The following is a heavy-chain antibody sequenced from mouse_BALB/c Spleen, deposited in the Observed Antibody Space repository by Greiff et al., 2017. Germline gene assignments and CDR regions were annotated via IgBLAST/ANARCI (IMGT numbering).Heavy chain of an antibody. J-gene: IGHJ4*01. V-gene: IGHV1-54*01. Sequence: QVHVKQSGAELVRPGTSVKVSCKASGYAFTNYLIEWVKQRPGQGLEWIGVINPGSGGTNYNEKFKGKATLTADKSSSTAYMQLSSLTSDDSAVYFCARGGYYAMDYWGQGTSVTVSS. CDR1: GYAFTNYL. CDR2: INPGSGGT. CDR3: ARGGYYAMDY.